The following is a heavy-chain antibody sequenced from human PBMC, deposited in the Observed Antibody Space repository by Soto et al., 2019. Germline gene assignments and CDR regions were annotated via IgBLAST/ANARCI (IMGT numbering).Heavy chain of an antibody. CDR3: ATSLIAAAGLYPFDY. D-gene: IGHD6-13*01. CDR2: ISGSGGST. Sequence: GGSLRLSCAASGFTFSSYAMSWVRQAPGKGLEWVSAISGSGGSTYYADSVKGRFTISRDNSKNTLYLQMNSLRAEDTAVYYCATSLIAAAGLYPFDYWGQGTLVTVSS. J-gene: IGHJ4*02. CDR1: GFTFSSYA. V-gene: IGHV3-23*01.